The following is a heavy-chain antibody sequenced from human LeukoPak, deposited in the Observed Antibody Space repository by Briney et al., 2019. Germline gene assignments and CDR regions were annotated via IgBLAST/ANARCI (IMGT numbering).Heavy chain of an antibody. V-gene: IGHV3-9*01. CDR3: AKAGAYDSSGSFDY. J-gene: IGHJ4*02. CDR2: ISWNSGSI. CDR1: GFTFDDYA. D-gene: IGHD3-22*01. Sequence: GRSLRLSCAASGFTFDDYAMHWVRQAPGKGLEWVSGISWNSGSIGYADSVKGRFTISRDNAKDSLYLQMNSLRAEDTALYYCAKAGAYDSSGSFDYWGQGTLVTVSS.